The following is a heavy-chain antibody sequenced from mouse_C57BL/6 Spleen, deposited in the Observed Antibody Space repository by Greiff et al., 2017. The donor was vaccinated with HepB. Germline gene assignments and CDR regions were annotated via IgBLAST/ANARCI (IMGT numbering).Heavy chain of an antibody. CDR1: GYTFTSYW. J-gene: IGHJ2*01. V-gene: IGHV1-53*01. CDR3: ARDLATTVVATDY. D-gene: IGHD1-1*01. CDR2: INPSNGGT. Sequence: QVHVKQPGTELVKPGASVKLSCKASGYTFTSYWMHWVKQRPGQGLEWIGKINPSNGGTNYNEKFKSKATLTVDKSSSKAYMQLSSLTSEDSAVYYCARDLATTVVATDYWGQGTTLTVSS.